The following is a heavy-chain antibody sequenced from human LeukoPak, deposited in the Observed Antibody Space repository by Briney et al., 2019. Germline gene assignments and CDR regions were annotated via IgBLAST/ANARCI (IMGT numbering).Heavy chain of an antibody. Sequence: GGSLKISCKGSGYRFITYWCSWVRQMPGKGLEWIGRIDPSDSYSNYSPSFQGHVTISVDKSISTAYLQWSSLKAPDTAMYYCATLFYYDSSGYYSKFDYWGQGTLVTVSS. J-gene: IGHJ4*02. V-gene: IGHV5-10-1*01. D-gene: IGHD3-22*01. CDR2: IDPSDSYS. CDR1: GYRFITYW. CDR3: ATLFYYDSSGYYSKFDY.